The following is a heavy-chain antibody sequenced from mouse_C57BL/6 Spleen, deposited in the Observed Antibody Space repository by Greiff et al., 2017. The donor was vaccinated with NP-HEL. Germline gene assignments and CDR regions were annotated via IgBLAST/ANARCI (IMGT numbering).Heavy chain of an antibody. V-gene: IGHV5-6*01. D-gene: IGHD2-4*01. CDR3: ASLSTMITPNYYAMDY. J-gene: IGHJ4*01. Sequence: VQLKESGGDLVKPGGSLKLSCAASGFTFSSYGMSWVRQTPDKRLEWVATISSGGSYTYYPDSVKGRFTISRDNAKSSLYLQMSILKSEDTAMYYCASLSTMITPNYYAMDYWGQGTSVTVSS. CDR1: GFTFSSYG. CDR2: ISSGGSYT.